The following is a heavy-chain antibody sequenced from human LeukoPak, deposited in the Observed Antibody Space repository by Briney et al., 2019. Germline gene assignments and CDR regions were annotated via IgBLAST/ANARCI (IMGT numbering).Heavy chain of an antibody. CDR2: ISGSGGRT. V-gene: IGHV3-23*01. CDR3: AKKSCSAINCYNFDH. CDR1: GFTFSDYA. D-gene: IGHD2-2*02. Sequence: PAESVRLSCAASGFTFSDYAMSWVRQAPGKGLEWVSSISGSGGRTYYADSVKGRFTISRDNSKNTLYLQMSSLRAEDTAVYFCAKKSCSAINCYNFDHWGQGTLVTVSS. J-gene: IGHJ4*02.